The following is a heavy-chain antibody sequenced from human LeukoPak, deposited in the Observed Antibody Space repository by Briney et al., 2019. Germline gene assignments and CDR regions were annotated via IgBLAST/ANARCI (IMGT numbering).Heavy chain of an antibody. CDR2: ISSSSSYI. CDR3: ARDLAGYCSGGSCYTYYYYYYMDV. CDR1: GFTFSSYS. V-gene: IGHV3-21*01. J-gene: IGHJ6*03. Sequence: GGSLRLYCAASGFTFSSYSMNRVRQAPGKGLEWVSSISSSSSYIYYADSVKGRFTISRDNAKNSLYLQMNSLRAEDTAVYYCARDLAGYCSGGSCYTYYYYYYMDVWGKGTTVTVSS. D-gene: IGHD2-15*01.